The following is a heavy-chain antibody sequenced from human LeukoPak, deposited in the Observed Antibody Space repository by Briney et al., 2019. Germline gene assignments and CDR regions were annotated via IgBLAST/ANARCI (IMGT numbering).Heavy chain of an antibody. CDR2: IKQDGSEK. J-gene: IGHJ4*02. CDR3: ARDVAAAGTTPGDY. CDR1: GFTFSSNW. Sequence: GGSLRLSCAASGFTFSSNWMSWVRQAPGKGLEWVANIKQDGSEKYYVDSVKGRFTISRDNAKNSLYLQMNSLRAEDTAVYYCARDVAAAGTTPGDYWGQGTLVTVSS. V-gene: IGHV3-7*01. D-gene: IGHD6-13*01.